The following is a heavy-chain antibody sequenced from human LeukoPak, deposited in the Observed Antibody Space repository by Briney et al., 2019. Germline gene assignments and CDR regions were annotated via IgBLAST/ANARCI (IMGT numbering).Heavy chain of an antibody. Sequence: PGGSLRLSCAAYGFTFSSYWMSWVRQAPGKGLEWVANVKQDGSEKYYVDSVKGRFTISRDKAKNSLYLQMNSLRAEDTAVYYCARDRHVEHWGQGTLVTVSS. CDR3: ARDRHVEH. CDR2: VKQDGSEK. CDR1: GFTFSSYW. J-gene: IGHJ1*01. V-gene: IGHV3-7*01.